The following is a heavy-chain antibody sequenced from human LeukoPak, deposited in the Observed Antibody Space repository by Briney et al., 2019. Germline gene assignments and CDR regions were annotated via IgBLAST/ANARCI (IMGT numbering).Heavy chain of an antibody. CDR2: ISAYNGNT. J-gene: IGHJ4*02. Sequence: GASVKVSCKASGGTFSSYAISWVRQAPGQGLEWMGWISAYNGNTNYAQKLQGRVTMTTDTSTSTAYMELRSLRSDDTAVYYCARDSDYYDSSGLLGYYFDYWGQGTLVTVSS. CDR3: ARDSDYYDSSGLLGYYFDY. CDR1: GGTFSSYA. D-gene: IGHD3-22*01. V-gene: IGHV1-18*01.